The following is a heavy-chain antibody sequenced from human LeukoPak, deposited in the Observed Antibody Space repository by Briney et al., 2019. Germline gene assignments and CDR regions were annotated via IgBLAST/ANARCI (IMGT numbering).Heavy chain of an antibody. Sequence: PGGSLRLSCAASGFTFSSYTMNWVRQAPGKGLAWVSYISSSGSTIYYADSVKGRFTISRDNAKNSLYMQMNSLRAEDTAVYYCARASPYFYYMDVWGKGTTVTVSS. CDR3: ARASPYFYYMDV. CDR2: ISSSGSTI. V-gene: IGHV3-48*01. CDR1: GFTFSSYT. J-gene: IGHJ6*03.